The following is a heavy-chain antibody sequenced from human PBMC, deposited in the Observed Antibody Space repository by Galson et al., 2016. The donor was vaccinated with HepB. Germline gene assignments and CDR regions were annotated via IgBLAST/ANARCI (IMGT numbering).Heavy chain of an antibody. D-gene: IGHD3-10*01. J-gene: IGHJ5*02. CDR3: AAYTLQYGLGIYRSCFDP. CDR2: ISAYNGNT. CDR1: AYIFNNYA. V-gene: IGHV1-18*01. Sequence: SVKVSCKASAYIFNNYAISWVRQAPGQGLEWMGRISAYNGNTNYAQNLQGRATMTTDKSTSTAYMDLRRLRSDDTAVYYCAAYTLQYGLGIYRSCFDPWGQGTLVTVSS.